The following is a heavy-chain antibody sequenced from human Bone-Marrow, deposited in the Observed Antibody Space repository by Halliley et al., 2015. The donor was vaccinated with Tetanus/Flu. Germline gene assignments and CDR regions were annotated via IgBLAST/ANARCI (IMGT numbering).Heavy chain of an antibody. D-gene: IGHD2-15*01. CDR3: ARDFTAYGGRAGYDY. Sequence: TLSLTCTVSDGSITGYYWSWLRQPPGKGLEWIGYIYYSGVTNYTPSLKSRVTISVDTSKNQFSLHLTSVTAADTAVYYCARDFTAYGGRAGYDYWGLGTLVTASS. CDR2: IYYSGVT. J-gene: IGHJ4*02. CDR1: DGSITGYY. V-gene: IGHV4-59*01.